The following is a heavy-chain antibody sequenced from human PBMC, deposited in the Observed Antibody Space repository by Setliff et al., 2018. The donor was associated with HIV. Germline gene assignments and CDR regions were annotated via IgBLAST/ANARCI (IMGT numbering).Heavy chain of an antibody. CDR2: ISGSGGST. CDR3: AKDMGGDLLTGNVFDI. V-gene: IGHV3-23*01. Sequence: GGSLRLSCAASEFTFRTHAMSWVRQAPGKGLEWVSGISGSGGSTYYADSVKGRFTISRDSAKNSLYLQMNSLRPEDTALYYCAKDMGGDLLTGNVFDIWGPGTMVTVSS. CDR1: EFTFRTHA. D-gene: IGHD3-9*01. J-gene: IGHJ3*02.